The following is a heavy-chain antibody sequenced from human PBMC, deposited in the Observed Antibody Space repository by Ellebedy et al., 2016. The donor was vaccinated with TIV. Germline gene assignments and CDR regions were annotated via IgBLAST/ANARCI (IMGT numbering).Heavy chain of an antibody. CDR3: ARLRGNWGEHYFDY. D-gene: IGHD7-27*01. CDR1: GFTFSSYW. Sequence: PGGSLRLSCAASGFTFSSYWMHWVRQAPGKGLVWVSHINSDGSSTTYADSVKGRFTISRDNAKNTLYLQMNSLGAEDTAVYYCARLRGNWGEHYFDYWGQGTLVSVSS. V-gene: IGHV3-74*01. J-gene: IGHJ4*02. CDR2: INSDGSST.